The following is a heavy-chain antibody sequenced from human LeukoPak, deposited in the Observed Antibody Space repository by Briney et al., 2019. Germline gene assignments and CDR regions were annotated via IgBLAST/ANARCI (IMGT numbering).Heavy chain of an antibody. CDR2: IYSGSST. CDR3: ARVNYRYYYYGMDV. J-gene: IGHJ6*02. V-gene: IGHV3-53*01. Sequence: GGSLRLSCAASGFTVSSNYMSWVRQAPGKGLEWVSVIYSGSSTYYADSAKGRFTISRDNSKNTLYLQMNSLRAEDTAVYYCARVNYRYYYYGMDVWGQGTTVTVSS. D-gene: IGHD4-11*01. CDR1: GFTVSSNY.